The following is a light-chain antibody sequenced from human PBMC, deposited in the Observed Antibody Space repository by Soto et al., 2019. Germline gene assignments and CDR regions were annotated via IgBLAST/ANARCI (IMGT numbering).Light chain of an antibody. J-gene: IGKJ1*01. CDR3: QHYNSYSEA. CDR2: KVS. Sequence: DIQMTQSPSTLTGSVGDRVTITCRASQTISSWLAWYQQKPGKAPKLLIYKVSTLKSGVPSRFSGSGSGTEFTLTISSLQPDDFVTYYCQHYNSYSEAFGQGTKVEL. CDR1: QTISSW. V-gene: IGKV1-5*03.